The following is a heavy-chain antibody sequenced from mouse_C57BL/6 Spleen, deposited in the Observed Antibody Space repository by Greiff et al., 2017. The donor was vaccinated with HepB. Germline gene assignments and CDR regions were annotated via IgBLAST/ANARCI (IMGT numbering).Heavy chain of an antibody. J-gene: IGHJ4*01. CDR1: GFSLTSYG. CDR2: IWSGGST. CDR3: ARNPYYSNYDYAVDY. D-gene: IGHD2-5*01. Sequence: VKLVESGPGLVQPSQCLSISCTVSGFSLTSYGVHWVRQSPGKGLEWLGVIWSGGSTDYYAAFISRLSISKDNSKSQAFFKMNSLLAGDTAIYYCARNPYYSNYDYAVDYWGQGTTVTVSS. V-gene: IGHV2-2*01.